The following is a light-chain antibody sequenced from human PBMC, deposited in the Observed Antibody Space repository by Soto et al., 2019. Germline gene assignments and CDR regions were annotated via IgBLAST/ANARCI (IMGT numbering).Light chain of an antibody. CDR1: QSVSSN. CDR3: QQTDNWPRT. Sequence: EIVMTQSPATLSVSPGERATLSCRASQSVSSNLAWYQQKPGQAPRLLIYAASTSATGIPARFSGSGAGKEFTLSISSRESEDFAVYYCQQTDNWPRTFGQGTKVEVK. CDR2: AAS. J-gene: IGKJ1*01. V-gene: IGKV3-15*01.